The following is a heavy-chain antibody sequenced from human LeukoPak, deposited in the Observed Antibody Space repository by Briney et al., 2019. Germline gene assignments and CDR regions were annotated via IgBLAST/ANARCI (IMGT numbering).Heavy chain of an antibody. V-gene: IGHV3-30-3*01. D-gene: IGHD3-3*01. J-gene: IGHJ6*02. CDR3: VRAGSDDFWSDSKPFYYYYGMDV. Sequence: PGGSLRLSCAASGFTFSSYAMHWVRQAPGKGLEWVAVISYDGSNKYYADSVKGRFTISRDNSKNTLYLQMNSLRAEDTAVYYCVRAGSDDFWSDSKPFYYYYGMDVWGQGTTVTVSS. CDR2: ISYDGSNK. CDR1: GFTFSSYA.